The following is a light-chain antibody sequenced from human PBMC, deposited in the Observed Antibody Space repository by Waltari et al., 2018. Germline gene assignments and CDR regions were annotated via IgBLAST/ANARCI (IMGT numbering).Light chain of an antibody. J-gene: IGKJ4*01. CDR1: QSISSW. Sequence: DIQMTQSPSALTASVGDRVIITCRASQSISSWLAWYQQKAGKAPKLLIYKASTLQSGVPSRFGGSGSGTEFTLTISSLQPDDSATYYCQQYNGYSGTFGGGTKVEI. CDR3: QQYNGYSGT. CDR2: KAS. V-gene: IGKV1-5*03.